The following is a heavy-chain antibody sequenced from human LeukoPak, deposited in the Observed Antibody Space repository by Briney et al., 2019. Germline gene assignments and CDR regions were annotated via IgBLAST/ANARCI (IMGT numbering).Heavy chain of an antibody. CDR3: ARTARHLDY. D-gene: IGHD5-18*01. V-gene: IGHV3-7*01. CDR2: IKQDGSEK. CDR1: GFTLSSYS. Sequence: GGSLRLSCAASGFTLSSYSMNWVRQAPGKGLEWVANIKQDGSEKYYMDSVKGRFTISRDNAKNSLYLQMNSLRAEDTAVYYCARTARHLDYWGQGTLVTVSS. J-gene: IGHJ4*02.